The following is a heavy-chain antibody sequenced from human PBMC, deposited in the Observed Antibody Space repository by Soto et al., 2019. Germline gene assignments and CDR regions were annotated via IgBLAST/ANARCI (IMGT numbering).Heavy chain of an antibody. CDR2: IRYEGSNT. J-gene: IGHJ6*02. CDR3: ASDSPANTVSYFYGLDV. V-gene: IGHV3-30-3*01. CDR1: GFTFDTYG. Sequence: VHLVESGGGFAQPGRSLRLSCVASGFTFDTYGIHWVRQAPGKGLQWVSRIRYEGSNTYYADSVRGRFTNSRDNSTNDPYLHINALQPDGPGVYYRASDSPANTVSYFYGLDVWGQGTTVIVSS.